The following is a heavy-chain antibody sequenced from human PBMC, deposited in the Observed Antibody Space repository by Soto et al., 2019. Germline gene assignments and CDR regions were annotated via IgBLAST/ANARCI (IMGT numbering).Heavy chain of an antibody. CDR2: MYHSGST. Sequence: QVQLQDSGRGLVKPAGSLSLTCAVSGGSISSSNWWSWVRQPPGKGLEWIGEMYHSGSTNYNPSLKSRVTFSVDKSKNQFSLRLSSVTAADTAVYYCARVPVTTVARGCCDYWGQGTLVTVSS. CDR1: GGSISSSNW. CDR3: ARVPVTTVARGCCDY. D-gene: IGHD6-19*01. J-gene: IGHJ4*02. V-gene: IGHV4-4*02.